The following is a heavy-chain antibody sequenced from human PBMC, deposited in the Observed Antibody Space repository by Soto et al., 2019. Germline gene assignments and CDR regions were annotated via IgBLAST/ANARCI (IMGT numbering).Heavy chain of an antibody. Sequence: ASVKVSCKASGYTFTSYAMHWVRQAPRQRLEWIAWINAGNGNTKYSQKFQGRVTITRDTSASTAYMELSSLRSEDTAVYYCARGPTLYDYVWGSYRSPHWFDPWGQGTLVTVSS. CDR2: INAGNGNT. J-gene: IGHJ5*02. CDR1: GYTFTSYA. CDR3: ARGPTLYDYVWGSYRSPHWFDP. D-gene: IGHD3-16*02. V-gene: IGHV1-3*01.